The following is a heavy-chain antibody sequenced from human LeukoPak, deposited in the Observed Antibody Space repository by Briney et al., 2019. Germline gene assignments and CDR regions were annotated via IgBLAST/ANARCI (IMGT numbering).Heavy chain of an antibody. CDR2: ISWNSGSI. CDR3: VREESFFDY. Sequence: GGSLRLSCAASGFTFDDYAMHWVRQAPGKGLEWVSGISWNSGSIGYADSVKGRFTISRDNAKNTLYLQMSSLRAEDTAVYYCVREESFFDYWGQGTLVTVSS. J-gene: IGHJ4*02. V-gene: IGHV3-9*01. CDR1: GFTFDDYA.